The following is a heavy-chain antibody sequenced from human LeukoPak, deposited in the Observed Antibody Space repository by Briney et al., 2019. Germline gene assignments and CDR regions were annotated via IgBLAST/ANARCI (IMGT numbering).Heavy chain of an antibody. CDR3: AREETSCTSTTCHRKLDS. D-gene: IGHD2-2*01. CDR1: GYTFTGYY. J-gene: IGHJ4*02. CDR2: INPDSGGT. V-gene: IGHV1-2*02. Sequence: ASVKVSCKASGYTFTGYYIHWVRQAPGQGLEWMGWINPDSGGTKSAQKFQGRVTMTRDTSISTAYMELSRLRSDDTAVYYCAREETSCTSTTCHRKLDSWGQGTLVTVSS.